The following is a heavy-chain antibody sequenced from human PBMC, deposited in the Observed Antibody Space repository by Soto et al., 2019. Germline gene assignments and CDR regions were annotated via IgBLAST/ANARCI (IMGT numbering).Heavy chain of an antibody. CDR3: ASDYGDPPLLD. D-gene: IGHD4-17*01. CDR1: GYSISSGYY. V-gene: IGHV4-38-2*01. J-gene: IGHJ4*02. Sequence: PSETLSLTCAVSGYSISSGYYWGWIRQPPGKGLEWIGSIYHSGSTYYNPSLKSRVTISVDTSKNQFSLKLSSVTAADTAVYYCASDYGDPPLLDWGQGTLVTVSS. CDR2: IYHSGST.